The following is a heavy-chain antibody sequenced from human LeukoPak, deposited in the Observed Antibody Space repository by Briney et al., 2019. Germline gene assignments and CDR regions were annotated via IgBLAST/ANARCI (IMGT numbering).Heavy chain of an antibody. Sequence: ASETLSLTCTVSGGSISSYYWSWIRQPAGKGLEWIGRIDASGRTNYNPSLKSRVTMSVDTSKKQFSLKVNSVTAADTAVYYCAREYGDFDYWGQGTLVTVSS. D-gene: IGHD4-17*01. CDR1: GGSISSYY. V-gene: IGHV4-4*07. J-gene: IGHJ4*02. CDR3: AREYGDFDY. CDR2: IDASGRT.